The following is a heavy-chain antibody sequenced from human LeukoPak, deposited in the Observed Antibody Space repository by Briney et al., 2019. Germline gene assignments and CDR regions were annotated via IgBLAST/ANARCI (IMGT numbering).Heavy chain of an antibody. Sequence: GGSLKLSCAASGFTFSDSAMHWVRQASGKGLEWVGRIRSKTENYATEYAASVKGRFTISRDDSENTAYLQMSSLKIEDTAVYYCTSPGGDKSGVDYWGQGTLVTVSS. J-gene: IGHJ4*02. CDR1: GFTFSDSA. CDR3: TSPGGDKSGVDY. D-gene: IGHD3-10*01. CDR2: IRSKTENYAT. V-gene: IGHV3-73*01.